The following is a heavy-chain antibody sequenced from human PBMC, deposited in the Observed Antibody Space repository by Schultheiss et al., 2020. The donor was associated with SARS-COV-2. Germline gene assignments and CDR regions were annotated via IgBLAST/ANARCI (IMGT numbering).Heavy chain of an antibody. CDR3: ARNHYDFWSGRLVPRGMDV. D-gene: IGHD3-3*01. Sequence: GGSLRLSCAASGFTFSSYWMHWVRQAPGKGLEWVAVISYDGSNKYYADSVKGRFTISRDNSKNTLYLQMNSLRAEDTAVYYCARNHYDFWSGRLVPRGMDVWGQGTTVTVSS. V-gene: IGHV3-30-3*01. J-gene: IGHJ6*02. CDR2: ISYDGSNK. CDR1: GFTFSSYW.